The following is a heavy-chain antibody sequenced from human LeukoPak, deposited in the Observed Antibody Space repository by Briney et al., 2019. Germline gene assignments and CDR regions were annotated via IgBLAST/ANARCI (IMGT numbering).Heavy chain of an antibody. CDR1: GGTFSSYA. CDR3: ARGAETVTTVQADYYYYMDV. CDR2: IIPIFGTA. J-gene: IGHJ6*03. V-gene: IGHV1-69*05. D-gene: IGHD4-11*01. Sequence: SVKVSCKASGGTFSSYAISWVRQAPGQGLEWMGGIIPIFGTANYAQKFQGRVTITTDESTSTAYMELSSLRSEDTAVYYCARGAETVTTVQADYYYYMDVWGKGTTVTVSS.